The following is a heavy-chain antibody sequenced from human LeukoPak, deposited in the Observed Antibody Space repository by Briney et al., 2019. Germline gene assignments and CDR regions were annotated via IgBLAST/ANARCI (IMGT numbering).Heavy chain of an antibody. CDR1: GGSFSGYY. Sequence: SETLSLTCAVYGGSFSGYYWSWIRQPPGKGLEWIGYIYYSGSTNYNPSLKSRVTISVDTSKNQFSLKLSSVTAADTAVYYCASAPPSLLWFGEFNDYWGQGTLVTVSS. J-gene: IGHJ4*02. CDR3: ASAPPSLLWFGEFNDY. V-gene: IGHV4-59*01. CDR2: IYYSGST. D-gene: IGHD3-10*01.